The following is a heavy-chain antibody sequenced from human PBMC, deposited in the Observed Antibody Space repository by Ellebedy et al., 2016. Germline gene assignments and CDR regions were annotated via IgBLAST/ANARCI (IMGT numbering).Heavy chain of an antibody. CDR2: IYWIDDK. CDR3: VHHASLDRSGYFGYFDY. Sequence: SGPTLVXPTQTLTLTCAFSGFSLSSKGVGVGWIRQPPGKALEWLALIYWIDDKRYSPSLKSRLTITKDTSKSQVVLKMTNVDPVDTATYYCVHHASLDRSGYFGYFDYWGQGTLVTVSS. D-gene: IGHD3-22*01. V-gene: IGHV2-5*01. J-gene: IGHJ4*02. CDR1: GFSLSSKGVG.